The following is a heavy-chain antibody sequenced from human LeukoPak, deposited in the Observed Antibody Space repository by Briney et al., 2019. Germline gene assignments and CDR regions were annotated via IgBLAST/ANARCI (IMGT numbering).Heavy chain of an antibody. Sequence: GGSLRLSCAASGFTFSSYWMNWVRQAPGKGLEWVANIKQDGSEKNYVDFVKGRFTISRDNAKNSLDLQMNSLRAEDTAMYYCARARGDGYQWYFDLWGRGTLVTLS. CDR2: IKQDGSEK. CDR3: ARARGDGYQWYFDL. D-gene: IGHD5-24*01. CDR1: GFTFSSYW. J-gene: IGHJ2*01. V-gene: IGHV3-7*01.